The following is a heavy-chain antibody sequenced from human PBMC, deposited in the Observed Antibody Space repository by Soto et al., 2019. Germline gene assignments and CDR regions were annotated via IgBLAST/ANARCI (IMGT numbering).Heavy chain of an antibody. CDR1: GDSISTNY. V-gene: IGHV4-59*08. D-gene: IGHD1-26*01. CDR3: ARHRYGGYGVCIEH. Sequence: QVQLQESGPGLVKPSETLSLTCTVSGDSISTNYWTWIRQPPGKGLEWIGYIYYTGSTNYNPSLKGRVTTPVDTSKNQSCLKLSSVTAADTAIYFCARHRYGGYGVCIEHWGQGSLLIVPS. CDR2: IYYTGST. J-gene: IGHJ5*02.